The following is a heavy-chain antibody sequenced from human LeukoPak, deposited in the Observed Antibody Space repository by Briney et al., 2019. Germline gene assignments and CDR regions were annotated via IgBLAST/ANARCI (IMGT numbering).Heavy chain of an antibody. CDR2: IIPIFGSA. J-gene: IGHJ4*02. CDR1: GGTFSSYA. D-gene: IGHD3-10*01. Sequence: ASVKVSCKASGGTFSSYAISWVRQAPGQGLEWVGGIIPIFGSANYAQKFQGRVTITADESTTTAYMEVRSLRSDDTAVYYCARDSFGHDNDFDYWGQGTLVTVSS. V-gene: IGHV1-69*01. CDR3: ARDSFGHDNDFDY.